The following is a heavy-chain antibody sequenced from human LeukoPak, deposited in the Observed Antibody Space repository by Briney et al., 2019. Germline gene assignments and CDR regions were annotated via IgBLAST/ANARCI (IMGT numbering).Heavy chain of an antibody. D-gene: IGHD3-22*01. Sequence: SQTLSLTCTVSGGSISSGGYYWSWLRQHPGKGLEWFGYIYYSGSTYYNPSLKSRVTISVDTSKNQSSLKLSSVTAADTAVYYCARGTYYYDSSGYPGAFDIWGQGTMVTVSS. CDR2: IYYSGST. J-gene: IGHJ3*02. V-gene: IGHV4-31*03. CDR1: GGSISSGGYY. CDR3: ARGTYYYDSSGYPGAFDI.